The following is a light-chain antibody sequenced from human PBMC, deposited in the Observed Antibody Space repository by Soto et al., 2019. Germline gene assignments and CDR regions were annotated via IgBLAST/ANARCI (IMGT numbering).Light chain of an antibody. J-gene: IGLJ3*02. CDR3: GAWDNSLSGV. CDR2: DNN. V-gene: IGLV1-51*01. Sequence: QSVLTQPPSVSAAPGQKVTISCSGSSSNIGNNYVSWYQQFPGTAPKLLIYDNNKRPSGIPDRFSGSKSGTSATLGITGLQTGDEADYYCGAWDNSLSGVFGGGTKVTVL. CDR1: SSNIGNNY.